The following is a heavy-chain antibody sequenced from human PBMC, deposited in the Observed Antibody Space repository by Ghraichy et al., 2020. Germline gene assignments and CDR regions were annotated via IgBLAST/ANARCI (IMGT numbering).Heavy chain of an antibody. CDR1: GFTFSNYW. CDR2: IMKDGSKK. D-gene: IGHD5-18*01. CDR3: ARDRAMDDY. Sequence: GESLNISCAASGFTFSNYWMNWVRQAPGKGLEGVANIMKDGSKKNYVDSVKGRLTISRDNAKNTLYLKMNSLRAEDTALYYCARDRAMDDYWGQGTLVTVSS. J-gene: IGHJ4*02. V-gene: IGHV3-7*03.